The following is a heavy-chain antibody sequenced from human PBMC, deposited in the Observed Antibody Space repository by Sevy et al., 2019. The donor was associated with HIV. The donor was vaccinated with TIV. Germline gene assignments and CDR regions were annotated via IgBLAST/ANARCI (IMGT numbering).Heavy chain of an antibody. CDR1: GGSINSYY. D-gene: IGHD3-3*01. CDR2: IYSSGTT. J-gene: IGHJ5*02. CDR3: ARGGWDFWSGYYNWFDP. V-gene: IGHV4-59*01. Sequence: SETLSLTCTVSGGSINSYYWSWIRQPPGKGLEWIAYIYSSGTTKYNPSFKSRVTISVDTSKNQFSLNLSPVTAADTAVYYCARGGWDFWSGYYNWFDPWGQGILVTVSS.